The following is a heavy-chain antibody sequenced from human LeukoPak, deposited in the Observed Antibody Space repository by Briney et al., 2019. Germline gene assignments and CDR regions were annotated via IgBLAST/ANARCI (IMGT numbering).Heavy chain of an antibody. J-gene: IGHJ4*02. CDR1: GYSFTSYW. V-gene: IGHV5-51*01. Sequence: GVALQISSQGSGYSFTSYWIGWVRPMTGKGLEWMGIIYPGDSDTRYSPSFQGRVTISAAKSITTAYLQWSSLKASDTAMYYCARLIGASSWYETIDFDYWGQGTLVTVSS. CDR2: IYPGDSDT. CDR3: ARLIGASSWYETIDFDY. D-gene: IGHD6-13*01.